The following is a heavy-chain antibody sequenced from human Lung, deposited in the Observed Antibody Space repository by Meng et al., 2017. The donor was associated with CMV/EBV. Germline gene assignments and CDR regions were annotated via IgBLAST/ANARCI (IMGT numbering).Heavy chain of an antibody. CDR2: IGYDGTND. CDR3: AKEGGNSASPVYFYFGMDV. J-gene: IGHJ6*02. CDR1: GFRFSSHG. V-gene: IGHV3-30*02. D-gene: IGHD1-7*01. Sequence: SXAASGFRFSSHGMHWVRQAPGKGLEWVAYIGYDGTNDKIKNSVKGRFTISRDNSKNTLYLQMDRLTPEDTAVYYCAKEGGNSASPVYFYFGMDVWGQGXTVTVSS.